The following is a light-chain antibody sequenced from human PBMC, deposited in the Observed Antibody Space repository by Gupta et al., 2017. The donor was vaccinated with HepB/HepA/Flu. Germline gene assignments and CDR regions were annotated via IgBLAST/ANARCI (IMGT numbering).Light chain of an antibody. V-gene: IGLV1-47*01. Sequence: QSVLTQPPSASGPPGQRVTLSCSGSSSNIGSNYVYWYQQLPGTAPKLLIYRNNQRPSGVPDRFSGSKSGTSASLAISGLRSEDEADYYCAAWDDSLSGWVFGGGTKLTVL. CDR3: AAWDDSLSGWV. CDR1: SSNIGSNY. CDR2: RNN. J-gene: IGLJ3*02.